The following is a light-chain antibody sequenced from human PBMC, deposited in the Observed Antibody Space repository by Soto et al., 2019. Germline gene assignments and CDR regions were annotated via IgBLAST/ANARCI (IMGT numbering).Light chain of an antibody. CDR3: ATWDGSLPGEV. V-gene: IGLV1-51*01. CDR2: DNN. CDR1: SSNIGNNY. J-gene: IGLJ2*01. Sequence: QSVLTQSPSVSAAPGQQVTIYCSGSSSNIGNNYVSWYQQLPGTAPKLLIYDNNKRPSGIPDRFSGSKSGTSGTLDITGLQTGDEADYYCATWDGSLPGEVFGGGTKLTVL.